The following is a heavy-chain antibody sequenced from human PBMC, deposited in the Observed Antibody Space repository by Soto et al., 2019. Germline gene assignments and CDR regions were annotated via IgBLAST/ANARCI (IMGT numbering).Heavy chain of an antibody. D-gene: IGHD2-15*01. CDR3: ARGDCSGGSCYPPPGY. Sequence: QVQLQESGPGLVKPSQTLSLTCTVSGGSISSGGYYWSWIRQHPGKGLEWIGYMYYSGSTYYNPSLKSRVTISVDTSKNQFSLRLGSVTAADTAVYYCARGDCSGGSCYPPPGYWGQGTLVTVSS. CDR1: GGSISSGGYY. J-gene: IGHJ4*02. V-gene: IGHV4-31*03. CDR2: MYYSGST.